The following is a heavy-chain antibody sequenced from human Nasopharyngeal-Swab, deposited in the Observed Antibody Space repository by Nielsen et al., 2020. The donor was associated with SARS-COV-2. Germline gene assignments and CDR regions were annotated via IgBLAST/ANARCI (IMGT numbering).Heavy chain of an antibody. CDR1: GYTFTTYW. CDR3: ARPQGFYDSGTYYFHFDY. V-gene: IGHV5-51*01. D-gene: IGHD3-22*01. J-gene: IGHJ4*01. CDR2: IYPADSDT. Sequence: KVSCKGSGYTFTTYWIGWVRQMPGKGLEWMGIIYPADSDTKYSPSFQGQVTISADKSISTAYLQWSSLKASDTAIYYCARPQGFYDSGTYYFHFDYWGHGTLVTVSS.